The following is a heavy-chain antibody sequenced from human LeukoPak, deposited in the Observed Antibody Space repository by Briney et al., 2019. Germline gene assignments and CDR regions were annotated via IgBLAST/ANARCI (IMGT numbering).Heavy chain of an antibody. Sequence: SETLSLTCTVSGGSISSYYWNWVRQPPGKGLEWIGYVSYSGSTNYNPSLKSRVTISVDTSKNQFSLKLNSVTAADTAVYYCARTGGYDSPFSFWGQGALVTVSS. D-gene: IGHD5-12*01. CDR1: GGSISSYY. CDR2: VSYSGST. CDR3: ARTGGYDSPFSF. V-gene: IGHV4-59*01. J-gene: IGHJ4*02.